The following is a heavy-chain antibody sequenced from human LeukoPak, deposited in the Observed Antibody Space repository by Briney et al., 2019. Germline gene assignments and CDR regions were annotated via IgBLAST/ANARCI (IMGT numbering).Heavy chain of an antibody. CDR3: ARPTLTWGSGPDY. Sequence: AGGSLRLSCAAACFTFSSYSMNWLPQAPGKVLEVGLTIISGSNYIYYADSVKGRFTISKDNTKNSASLKMNRLRAEDTAVYYCARPTLTWGSGPDYWGQGTLVTVSS. D-gene: IGHD7-27*01. V-gene: IGHV3-21*01. J-gene: IGHJ4*02. CDR1: CFTFSSYS. CDR2: IISGSNYI.